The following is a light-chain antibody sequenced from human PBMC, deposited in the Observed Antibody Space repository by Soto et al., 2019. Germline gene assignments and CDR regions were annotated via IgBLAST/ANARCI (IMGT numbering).Light chain of an antibody. CDR2: SAS. Sequence: EIVLTQSPGTLSLSPGEGVTLSCRASQSVRSNYLAWYQQKPGQAPRLLIYSASIRATGTPDRFSGSGSVTDFTLTITRLEPEDFAVYCCQQYSNLPYTFGQGTKLQIK. V-gene: IGKV3-20*01. CDR1: QSVRSNY. CDR3: QQYSNLPYT. J-gene: IGKJ2*01.